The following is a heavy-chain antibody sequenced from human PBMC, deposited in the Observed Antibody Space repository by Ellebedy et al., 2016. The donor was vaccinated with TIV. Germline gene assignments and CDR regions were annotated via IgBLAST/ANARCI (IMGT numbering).Heavy chain of an antibody. D-gene: IGHD5-12*01. V-gene: IGHV5-51*01. CDR3: ARHSKTRGSINDDAFDI. J-gene: IGHJ3*02. CDR1: GYSFTRYW. Sequence: KVSCKGSGYSFTRYWIGWVRQIPGKGLDWRGTIYPGDSDTRYSPSFQGQVTISADKSISTAYLQWSSLKAWDTAMYYSARHSKTRGSINDDAFDIWGQGTMVTVSS. CDR2: IYPGDSDT.